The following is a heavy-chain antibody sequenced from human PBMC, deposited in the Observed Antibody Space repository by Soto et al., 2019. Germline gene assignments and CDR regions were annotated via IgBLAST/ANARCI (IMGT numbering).Heavy chain of an antibody. CDR3: ARDGKGAAYTHGPYYFDY. D-gene: IGHD1-1*01. V-gene: IGHV3-48*02. Sequence: GGSLRLSCAASGFPFSFYSMNWVRQAPGKGLEWISYITSTSSAINYADSVRGRFTISRDNAMRSLFLHMNSLRDEDTAVYYCARDGKGAAYTHGPYYFDYWGQGVLV. J-gene: IGHJ4*02. CDR2: ITSTSSAI. CDR1: GFPFSFYS.